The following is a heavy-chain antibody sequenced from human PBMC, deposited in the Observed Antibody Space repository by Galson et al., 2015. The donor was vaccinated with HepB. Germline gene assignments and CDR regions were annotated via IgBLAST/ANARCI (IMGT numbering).Heavy chain of an antibody. J-gene: IGHJ4*02. CDR2: IKRKIDRGTT. D-gene: IGHD3-3*01. Sequence: SLRLSCAASGFTFSNAWMSWVRQVPGKGLEWVGRIKRKIDRGTTDYAAPVKGRFIISRDDSKNTLYLYMNSLKSEDTAVYYCTTEDFWREEFDSWGQGTLVTVSS. CDR1: GFTFSNAW. CDR3: TTEDFWREEFDS. V-gene: IGHV3-15*01.